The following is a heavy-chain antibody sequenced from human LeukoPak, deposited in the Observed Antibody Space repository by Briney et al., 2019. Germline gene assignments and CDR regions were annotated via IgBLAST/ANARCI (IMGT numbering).Heavy chain of an antibody. CDR1: AYTFTTSD. D-gene: IGHD5-24*01. J-gene: IGHJ5*02. CDR2: ISPSGGST. V-gene: IGHV1-46*01. CDR3: ARDNSVRDEAWWFNP. Sequence: ASVKVSCKASAYTFTTSDINWVRQAPGQGPEWMGVISPSGGSTTYAQKFQGRVTLTRDMSTSTDYLELSSLRSEDTAVYYCARDNSVRDEAWWFNPWGQGTLVTVSS.